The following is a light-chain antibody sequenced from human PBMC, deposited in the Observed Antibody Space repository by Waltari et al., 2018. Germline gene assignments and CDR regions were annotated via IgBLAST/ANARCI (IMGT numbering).Light chain of an antibody. V-gene: IGKV1-5*01. CDR3: QQYRDYPLT. CDR1: PSIDHW. CDR2: DAS. Sequence: DFQMTQSPSTLAASVGDRVTSAFRASPSIDHWLAWYQQKPGKAPKLLIYDASNLDSGVPSRFSGSGSGTEFALTISSLQPDDFATYYCQQYRDYPLTFGGGTNLEIK. J-gene: IGKJ4*01.